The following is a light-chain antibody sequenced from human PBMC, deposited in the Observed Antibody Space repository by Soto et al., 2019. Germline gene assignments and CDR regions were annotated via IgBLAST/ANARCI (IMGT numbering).Light chain of an antibody. CDR3: QVWDSSRDSAV. V-gene: IGLV3-21*04. CDR1: NIGSKS. J-gene: IGLJ2*01. CDR2: YDS. Sequence: SYELTQPPSVSVAPGKTARITCGGNNIGSKSVHWYQQKPGQAPVLVIYYDSDRPSGIPERFSGSNSGNTATLTISRVEAGDEADYYCQVWDSSRDSAVFGGGTKLTV.